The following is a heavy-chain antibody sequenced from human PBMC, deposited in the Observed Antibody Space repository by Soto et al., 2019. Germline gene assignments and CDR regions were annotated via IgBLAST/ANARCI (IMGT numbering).Heavy chain of an antibody. V-gene: IGHV4-31*03. CDR2: IYYSGST. D-gene: IGHD3-22*01. Sequence: SETLSLTCTVSGGSISSGGYYWSWIRQHPGKGLEWIGYIYYSGSTYYNPSLKSRVTISVDTSKNQFSLKLSSVTAADTAVYYCARAHPITMITINAFDIWGQGTMVTVSS. J-gene: IGHJ3*02. CDR1: GGSISSGGYY. CDR3: ARAHPITMITINAFDI.